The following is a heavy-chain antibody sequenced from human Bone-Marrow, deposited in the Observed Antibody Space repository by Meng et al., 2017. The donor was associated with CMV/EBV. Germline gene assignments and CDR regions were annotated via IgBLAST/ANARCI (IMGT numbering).Heavy chain of an antibody. J-gene: IGHJ5*02. Sequence: GESLKISCAASGFTFSSYAMHWVRQAPGKGLEWVAVISYDGSNKYYADSVKGRFTISRDNSKNTLYLQMNSLRAEDTAVYYCARAARPRFRFDPWGQGTLVTVSS. D-gene: IGHD6-6*01. CDR3: ARAARPRFRFDP. CDR1: GFTFSSYA. CDR2: ISYDGSNK. V-gene: IGHV3-30-3*01.